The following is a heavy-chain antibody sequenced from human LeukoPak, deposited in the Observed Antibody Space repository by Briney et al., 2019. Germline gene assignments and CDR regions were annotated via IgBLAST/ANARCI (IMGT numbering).Heavy chain of an antibody. CDR2: ISGSGGST. CDR1: GFTFSSYA. CDR3: AKDLGDYYDSSGYYFLSYYYYGMDV. V-gene: IGHV3-23*01. D-gene: IGHD3-22*01. J-gene: IGHJ6*02. Sequence: QTGGSLRLSCAASGFTFSSYAMSWVRQAPGKGLEWVSAISGSGGSTYYADSVKGRFTISRDNSNNTLYLQMNSLRAEDTAVYYCAKDLGDYYDSSGYYFLSYYYYGMDVWGQGTTVTVSS.